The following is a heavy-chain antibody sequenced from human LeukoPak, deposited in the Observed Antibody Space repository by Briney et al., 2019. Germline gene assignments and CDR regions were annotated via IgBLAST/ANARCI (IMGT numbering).Heavy chain of an antibody. CDR3: ARGPDDGSSGYYYSDY. D-gene: IGHD3-22*01. V-gene: IGHV1-46*01. CDR2: INPSGGST. CDR1: GYTFTRSY. J-gene: IGHJ4*02. Sequence: ASVKVSCKASGYTFTRSYIHWVRQAPGQGLEWMGIINPSGGSTSYAQRFQGRVIMTRDTSTSTVYMELSSLTSEDTAVYYCARGPDDGSSGYYYSDYWGQGTLVTVSS.